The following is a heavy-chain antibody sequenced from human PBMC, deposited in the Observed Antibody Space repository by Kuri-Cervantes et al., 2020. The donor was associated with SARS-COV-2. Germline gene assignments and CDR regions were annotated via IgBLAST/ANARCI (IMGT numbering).Heavy chain of an antibody. V-gene: IGHV3-15*01. J-gene: IGHJ6*02. CDR3: TTDRWVFGVVPTHYYYYYGMDV. CDR1: GIPTNTYD. Sequence: GESLKISCAASGIPTNTYDMTWVRQAAGKGLEWVGRIKSKTDGGTTDYAAPVKGRFTISRDDSKNTLYLQMNSLKTEDTAVYYCTTDRWVFGVVPTHYYYYYGMDVWGQGTTVTVSS. CDR2: IKSKTDGGTT. D-gene: IGHD3-3*01.